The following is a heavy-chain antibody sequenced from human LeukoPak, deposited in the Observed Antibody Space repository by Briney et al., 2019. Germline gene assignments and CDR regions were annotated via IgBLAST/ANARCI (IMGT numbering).Heavy chain of an antibody. Sequence: GGSLRLSCAASGFTFSSYAMHWVRQAPGKGLEWVAVISYDGSNKYYADSVKGRFTISRDNSKNTLCLQMNSLRAEDTAVYYCATPEAPDYWGQGTLVTVSS. CDR2: ISYDGSNK. V-gene: IGHV3-30*01. CDR3: ATPEAPDY. CDR1: GFTFSSYA. J-gene: IGHJ4*02.